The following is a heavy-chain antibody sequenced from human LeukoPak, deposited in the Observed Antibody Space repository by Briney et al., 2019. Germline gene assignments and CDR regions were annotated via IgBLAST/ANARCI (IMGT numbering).Heavy chain of an antibody. CDR3: AGRCSGGSCYSEAPN. CDR1: GGSISSPNW. Sequence: SETLSLTCAVSGGSISSPNWWTGVRQPPGKGLEWIWEISHSGNTNYNPSLKSRVTISLDKSMNHFSLKLSSVTDADTAVYYCAGRCSGGSCYSEAPNWGQGTLVTVSS. D-gene: IGHD2-15*01. J-gene: IGHJ4*02. CDR2: ISHSGNT. V-gene: IGHV4-4*02.